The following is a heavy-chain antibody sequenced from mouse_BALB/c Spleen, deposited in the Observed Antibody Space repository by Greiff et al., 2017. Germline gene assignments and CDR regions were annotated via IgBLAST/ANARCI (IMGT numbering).Heavy chain of an antibody. J-gene: IGHJ4*01. V-gene: IGHV1-15*01. Sequence: QVQLKQSGAELVRPGASVTLSCKASGYTFTDYEMHWVKQTPVHGLEWIGAIDPETGGTAYNQKFKGKATLTADKSSSTAYMELRSLTSEDSAVYYCTRGGNYDAMDYWGQGTSVTVSS. CDR2: IDPETGGT. CDR3: TRGGNYDAMDY. CDR1: GYTFTDYE. D-gene: IGHD2-1*01.